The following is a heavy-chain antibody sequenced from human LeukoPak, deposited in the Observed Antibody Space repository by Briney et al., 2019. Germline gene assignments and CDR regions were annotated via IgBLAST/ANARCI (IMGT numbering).Heavy chain of an antibody. D-gene: IGHD3-22*01. CDR2: ITSSSSTI. Sequence: PGGSLRLSCAASGFTLSSYSMNWVRQAPGKGLEWVSYITSSSSTIYYADSVKGRFTISRDNSENTLYLQINSLRADDAAVYYCVRDYYNSSGYYYTSFWGQGTLVTVSS. V-gene: IGHV3-48*01. CDR3: VRDYYNSSGYYYTSF. CDR1: GFTLSSYS. J-gene: IGHJ4*02.